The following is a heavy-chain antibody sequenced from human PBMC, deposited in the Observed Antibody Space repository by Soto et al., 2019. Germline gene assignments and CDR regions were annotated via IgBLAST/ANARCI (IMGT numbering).Heavy chain of an antibody. CDR2: IYYSGST. J-gene: IGHJ4*02. D-gene: IGHD5-18*01. V-gene: IGHV4-31*03. CDR1: GGSISSGGYY. Sequence: QVQLQESGPGLVKPSQTLSLTCTVSGGSISSGGYYWSWIRQHPGKGLEWIGYIYYSGSTYYNPSLKSRVTISVDTSKNQFSLKLSSVTAADTAVYYCARARSGYSYVGEGAHYFDYWGQGTLVTVSS. CDR3: ARARSGYSYVGEGAHYFDY.